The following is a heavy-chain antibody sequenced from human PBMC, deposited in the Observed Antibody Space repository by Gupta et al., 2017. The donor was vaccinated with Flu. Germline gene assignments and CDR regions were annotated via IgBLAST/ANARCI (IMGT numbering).Heavy chain of an antibody. D-gene: IGHD3-16*01. CDR2: INPDGSEK. Sequence: MNWVRQVPGKGLEWVANINPDGSEKRYVDSVKGRFTISRDNAKNSLSLQMDSLRVEDTAMYYCASLGDLIQSWGQGTLVTVSS. CDR3: ASLGDLIQS. V-gene: IGHV3-7*01. J-gene: IGHJ5*02.